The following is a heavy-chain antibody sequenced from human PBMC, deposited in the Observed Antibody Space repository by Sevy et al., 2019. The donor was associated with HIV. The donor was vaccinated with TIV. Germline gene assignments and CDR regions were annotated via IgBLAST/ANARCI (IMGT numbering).Heavy chain of an antibody. CDR1: GFTFSSYA. Sequence: GGSLRLSCAASGFTFSSYAMHWVRQAPGKGLEWVAVISYDGSNKYYADSVKGQFTISRDNSKNTLYLQMNSLRAEDTAVYYCARDRRYYDFWSGYYNPYYYGMDVWGQGTTVTVSS. D-gene: IGHD3-3*01. CDR2: ISYDGSNK. J-gene: IGHJ6*02. CDR3: ARDRRYYDFWSGYYNPYYYGMDV. V-gene: IGHV3-30-3*01.